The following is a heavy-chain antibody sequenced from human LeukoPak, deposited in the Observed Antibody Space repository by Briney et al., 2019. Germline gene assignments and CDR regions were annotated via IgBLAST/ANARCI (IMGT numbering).Heavy chain of an antibody. V-gene: IGHV4-39*06. D-gene: IGHD3-22*01. J-gene: IGHJ4*02. CDR3: ARDPEYSYDSRESYFDQ. CDR1: GGSISSSTYY. CDR2: IYYSGRT. Sequence: PSETLSLTCTVSGGSISSSTYYWGWIRQPPGKGLEWIVSIYYSGRTLYNPSLKSRLTMSVYTSTNQFALKLSSVTPAATALYYCARDPEYSYDSRESYFDQWGQGTLVTVSS.